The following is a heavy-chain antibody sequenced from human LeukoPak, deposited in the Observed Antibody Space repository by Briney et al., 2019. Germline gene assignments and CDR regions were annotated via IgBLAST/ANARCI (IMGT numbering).Heavy chain of an antibody. J-gene: IGHJ6*02. D-gene: IGHD3/OR15-3a*01. CDR1: GFPFSNYA. Sequence: PWGSLRLSCAASGFPFSNYAMHWVRQDPGKGLEWVAVIWYDGSDKYYGESLKGRFTISRDNSKNTLYLQMNSLRAEDSAVYYCARGPPGDFWTYDYYYYGMDVWGQGTTVTVSS. CDR2: IWYDGSDK. V-gene: IGHV3-33*01. CDR3: ARGPPGDFWTYDYYYYGMDV.